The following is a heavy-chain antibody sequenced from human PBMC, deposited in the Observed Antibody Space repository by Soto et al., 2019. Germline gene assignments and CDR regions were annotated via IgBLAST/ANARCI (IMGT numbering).Heavy chain of an antibody. CDR3: AHRPRQAHTGWSPNWFDP. J-gene: IGHJ5*02. CDR2: IYWDNDK. D-gene: IGHD6-19*01. V-gene: IGHV2-5*02. Sequence: QITLKESGPTLVKPTQTLTLTCTFSGFSLSTSGVGVGWIRQPPGKALEWLALIYWDNDKRYSPSLKSRLTITQDTSKNQVVLTMTNMDPVDTATYYCAHRPRQAHTGWSPNWFDPWGQGTLVTVSS. CDR1: GFSLSTSGVG.